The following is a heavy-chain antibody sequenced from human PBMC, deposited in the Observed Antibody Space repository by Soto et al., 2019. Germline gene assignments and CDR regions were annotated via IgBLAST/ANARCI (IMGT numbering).Heavy chain of an antibody. D-gene: IGHD2-15*01. Sequence: QVQLVESGGGVVQPGRSLRLSCAASGFTFSSYGMHWVRQAPGKGLEWVAVIWYDGSNKYYADSVKGRFTISRDNSKNTLYLQMNSLRAEDTAVYYCGRHHCSGGSCYVGVDYWGQGTLVTVSS. CDR3: GRHHCSGGSCYVGVDY. CDR1: GFTFSSYG. J-gene: IGHJ4*02. V-gene: IGHV3-33*01. CDR2: IWYDGSNK.